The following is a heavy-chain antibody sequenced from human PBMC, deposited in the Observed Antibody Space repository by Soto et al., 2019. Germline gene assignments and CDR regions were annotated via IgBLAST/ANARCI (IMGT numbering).Heavy chain of an antibody. Sequence: PGGSLRLSCAASGFSFSDYYMDWVRQAPGKGLEWVANIKQDGSEKYYVDSVKGRFTISRDNAKNSLYLQMNSLRAEDTAVYYCARDPPIYCSSNSCLGVFDYWGQGTLVTVSS. D-gene: IGHD2-2*01. CDR3: ARDPPIYCSSNSCLGVFDY. J-gene: IGHJ4*02. CDR2: IKQDGSEK. V-gene: IGHV3-7*03. CDR1: GFSFSDYY.